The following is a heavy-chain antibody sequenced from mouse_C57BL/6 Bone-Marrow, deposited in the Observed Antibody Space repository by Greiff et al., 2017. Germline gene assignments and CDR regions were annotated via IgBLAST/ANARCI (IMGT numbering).Heavy chain of an antibody. CDR3: ARGGDGYYVDWYFDV. J-gene: IGHJ1*03. V-gene: IGHV1-59*01. CDR2: IDPSDSYT. Sequence: KLQQPGAELVRPGTSVKLSCKASGYTFTSYWMHWVKQRPGQGLEWIGVIDPSDSYTNYNQKFKGKATLTVDTSSSTAYMQLSSLTSEDSAVYYCARGGDGYYVDWYFDVWGTGTTVTVSS. CDR1: GYTFTSYW. D-gene: IGHD2-3*01.